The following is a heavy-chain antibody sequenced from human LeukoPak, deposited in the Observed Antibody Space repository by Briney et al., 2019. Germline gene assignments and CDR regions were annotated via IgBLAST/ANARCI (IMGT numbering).Heavy chain of an antibody. D-gene: IGHD4-11*01. J-gene: IGHJ5*02. CDR2: ISYDGSNK. CDR3: ARDSSNYERWFDP. Sequence: GRSLRLSCAASGFTFSSYGMHWVRQAPGKGLEWVAVISYDGSNKYYADSVKGRFTISRDNSKNTLYLQMNSLRAEDTAVYYCARDSSNYERWFDPWGQGTLVTVSS. CDR1: GFTFSSYG. V-gene: IGHV3-30*03.